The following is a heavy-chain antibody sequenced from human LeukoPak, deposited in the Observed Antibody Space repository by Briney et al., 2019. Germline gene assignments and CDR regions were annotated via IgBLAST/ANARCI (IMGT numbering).Heavy chain of an antibody. V-gene: IGHV3-23*01. J-gene: IGHJ1*01. CDR3: ATTLIAVMPRGYFQY. D-gene: IGHD6-19*01. Sequence: GRSLRLSCAAARFILNNYSMRWVRQAAGEWRGWVSTLRAEVTSTFYRGSVKGRSTVSRHTSNNTMYLEMNSLTAEATALYYCATTLIAVMPRGYFQYWGQGTMVTVSS. CDR2: LRAEVTST. CDR1: RFILNNYS.